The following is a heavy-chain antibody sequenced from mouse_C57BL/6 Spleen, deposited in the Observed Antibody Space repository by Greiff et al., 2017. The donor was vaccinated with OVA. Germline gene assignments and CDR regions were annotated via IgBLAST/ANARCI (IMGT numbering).Heavy chain of an antibody. CDR1: GYAFSSSW. D-gene: IGHD3-1*01. Sequence: VQLQQSGPELVKPGASVKISCKASGYAFSSSWMNWVKQRPGKGLEWIGRIYPGDGDTNYNGKFKGKATLTADKSSSSAYMQLRSLTSEDSAVYFCARTEGLPLFDYWGQGTTLTVSA. CDR3: ARTEGLPLFDY. J-gene: IGHJ2*01. V-gene: IGHV1-82*01. CDR2: IYPGDGDT.